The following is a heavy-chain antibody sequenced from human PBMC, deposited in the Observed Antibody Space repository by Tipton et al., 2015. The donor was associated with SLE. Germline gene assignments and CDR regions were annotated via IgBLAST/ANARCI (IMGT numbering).Heavy chain of an antibody. V-gene: IGHV4-59*01. D-gene: IGHD3-10*01. Sequence: LRLSCAVYGGSFSSYYWSWIRQPPGKGLEWIGYIYYSGSTNYNPSLKSRVTISVDTSKNQFSLKLSSVTAADTAVYYCARGVVRFDYWGQGTLVTVSS. CDR3: ARGVVRFDY. J-gene: IGHJ4*02. CDR1: GGSFSSYY. CDR2: IYYSGST.